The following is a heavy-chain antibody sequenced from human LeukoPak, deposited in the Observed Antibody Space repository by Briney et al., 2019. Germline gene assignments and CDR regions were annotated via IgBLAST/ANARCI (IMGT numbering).Heavy chain of an antibody. CDR2: ISYDGSNK. Sequence: GGSLRLSCAASGFTFSSYGMHWARQAPGKGLEWVAVISYDGSNKYYADSVKGRFTISRDNSKNTLYLQMNSLRAEDTAVYYCAYRLGELLGYWGQGTLVTVSS. J-gene: IGHJ4*02. CDR3: AYRLGELLGY. D-gene: IGHD1-26*01. CDR1: GFTFSSYG. V-gene: IGHV3-30*03.